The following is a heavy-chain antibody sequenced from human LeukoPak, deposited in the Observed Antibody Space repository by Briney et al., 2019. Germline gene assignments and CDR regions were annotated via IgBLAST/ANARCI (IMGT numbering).Heavy chain of an antibody. V-gene: IGHV4-61*02. CDR2: IYTSGST. CDR3: AREGLRDFGVVITYYYYYHMDV. Sequence: PSQTLSLTCLVSGGSISTGSYYWSWIRQPAWKGLEWIGRIYTSGSTNYNPSLKSRVTISVDTSKNQFSLKLSAVTAADTAVYYCAREGLRDFGVVITYYYYYHMDVWGKGTTVTVSS. J-gene: IGHJ6*03. D-gene: IGHD3-3*01. CDR1: GGSISTGSYY.